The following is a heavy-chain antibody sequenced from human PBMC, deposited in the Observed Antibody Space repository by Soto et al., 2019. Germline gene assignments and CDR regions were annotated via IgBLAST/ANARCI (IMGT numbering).Heavy chain of an antibody. V-gene: IGHV4-59*01. D-gene: IGHD6-19*01. CDR1: GGSISSYY. Sequence: SETLSLTCTVSGGSISSYYWSWIQQPPGKGLEWIGYIYYSGSTNYNPSLKSRVTISVDTSKNQFSLKLSSVTAADTAVYYCARGGIAVAGTYWFDPWGQEPWSPSPQ. CDR3: ARGGIAVAGTYWFDP. J-gene: IGHJ5*02. CDR2: IYYSGST.